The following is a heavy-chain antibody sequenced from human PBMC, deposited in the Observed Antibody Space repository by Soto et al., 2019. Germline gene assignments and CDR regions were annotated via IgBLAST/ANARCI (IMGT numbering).Heavy chain of an antibody. CDR2: IFNIGST. J-gene: IGHJ4*02. V-gene: IGHV4-30-4*01. CDR3: ATGLSGDKVDY. CDR1: GGSVSHGDYY. Sequence: QVQLQESGPGLVTTSQTLSLTCTVSGGSVSHGDYYWRWIRQPPQKGLEWIGHIFNIGSTYSNPALKSRVTISVDTSKNQFSLPLSSVTAADTGVYYCATGLSGDKVDYWGQGTLVTVSS. D-gene: IGHD7-27*01.